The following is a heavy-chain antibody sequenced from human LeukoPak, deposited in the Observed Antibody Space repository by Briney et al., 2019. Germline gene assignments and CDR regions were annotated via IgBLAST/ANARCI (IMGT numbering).Heavy chain of an antibody. Sequence: SETLSLTCTVSGVSISSSNSYWGWIRQPPGKGLEWIGSIYYSGNTYYNASLKSQDSISIDTSKNQFSLKLTSVTAADTAVYYCARQTGSGLFILPGGQGTLVTVSS. V-gene: IGHV4-39*01. J-gene: IGHJ4*02. D-gene: IGHD3/OR15-3a*01. CDR2: IYYSGNT. CDR3: ARQTGSGLFILP. CDR1: GVSISSSNSY.